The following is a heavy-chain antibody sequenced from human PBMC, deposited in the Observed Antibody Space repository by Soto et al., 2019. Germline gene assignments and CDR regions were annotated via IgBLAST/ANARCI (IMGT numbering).Heavy chain of an antibody. J-gene: IGHJ4*02. CDR1: DFTLSSYG. CDR2: IRGRGATT. Sequence: EVQLLESGGGLVQPGGSLRLSCAASDFTLSSYGMTWVRQPPGKGLEWVSTIRGRGATTYYADSVKGRFTISRDDSKNTLYLQMNSLRVDDTAVYFCAKDANYDVLAGYYYYWGQGTRVTVSS. V-gene: IGHV3-23*01. D-gene: IGHD3-9*01. CDR3: AKDANYDVLAGYYYY.